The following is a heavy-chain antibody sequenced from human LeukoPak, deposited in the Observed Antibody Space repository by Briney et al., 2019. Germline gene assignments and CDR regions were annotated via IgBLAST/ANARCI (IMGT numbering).Heavy chain of an antibody. CDR1: GYTFTSYG. CDR2: ISPYNGNT. D-gene: IGHD4-17*01. CDR3: ARDQRGYGDSSGASKWIDP. Sequence: ASVKVSCKSSGYTFTSYGINWVRQAPGQGLEWMGWISPYNGNTKYAEKIQRRVTITTDTFTSTAYMELRSLSSDDTAVYYCARDQRGYGDSSGASKWIDPWGQGTLVTVSS. V-gene: IGHV1-18*01. J-gene: IGHJ5*02.